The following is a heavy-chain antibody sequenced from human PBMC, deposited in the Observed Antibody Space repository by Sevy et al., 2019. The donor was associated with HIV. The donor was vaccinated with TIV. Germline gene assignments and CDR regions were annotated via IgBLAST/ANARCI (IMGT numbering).Heavy chain of an antibody. Sequence: SGPTLVKPTQTLTLTCTFSGFSLSTSGVGVGWIRQPPGKALEWLAIIYWNDDKRYSPSLKSRLTITKDTSKNQVVLTMTNMDPVDTATYYCALLNYDYVWGSYPPPLFDPWGQGTLVTVSS. CDR3: ALLNYDYVWGSYPPPLFDP. CDR1: GFSLSTSGVG. V-gene: IGHV2-5*01. CDR2: IYWNDDK. D-gene: IGHD3-16*02. J-gene: IGHJ5*02.